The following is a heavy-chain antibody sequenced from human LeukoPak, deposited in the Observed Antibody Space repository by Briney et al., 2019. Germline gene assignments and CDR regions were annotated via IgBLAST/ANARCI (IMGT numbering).Heavy chain of an antibody. CDR1: GFTFGSYS. Sequence: GGSLRLSCAASGFTFGSYSMTWVRQVPGKGLEWVSHISSSSGTKNFADSVKGRFSISRDNAKNSVFLQMNSLRDDDTGVYYCARESNWNFDYWGQGTLVAVSS. CDR3: ARESNWNFDY. D-gene: IGHD1-1*01. V-gene: IGHV3-48*02. CDR2: ISSSSGTK. J-gene: IGHJ4*02.